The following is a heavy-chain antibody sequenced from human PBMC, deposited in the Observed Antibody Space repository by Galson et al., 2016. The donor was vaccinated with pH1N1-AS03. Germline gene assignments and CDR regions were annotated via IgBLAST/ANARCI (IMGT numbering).Heavy chain of an antibody. D-gene: IGHD1-14*01. Sequence: SVKVSCKASGGTFSSYVINWVRQAPGQGLEWMGRIIPSLDVPNYAQKFQGRVTITADKSTRTAYMELSSLRSEDTAVYYRARDSTITGTTEYDALDIWGQGTMVIVSS. J-gene: IGHJ3*02. V-gene: IGHV1-69*04. CDR2: IIPSLDVP. CDR3: ARDSTITGTTEYDALDI. CDR1: GGTFSSYV.